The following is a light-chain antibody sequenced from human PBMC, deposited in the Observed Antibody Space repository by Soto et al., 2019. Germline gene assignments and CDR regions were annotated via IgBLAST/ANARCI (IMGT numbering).Light chain of an antibody. CDR3: SLHTSGSTRV. Sequence: QSVLTQPASVSGSPGQSIAISCTGTFSDVGGYDYVSWYQQHPDKAPKLMIYEVTKRPSGVSNRFSGSKSGNTASLTISGLQPEDEADYYCSLHTSGSTRVFGSGTKVTVL. CDR1: FSDVGGYDY. J-gene: IGLJ1*01. V-gene: IGLV2-14*01. CDR2: EVT.